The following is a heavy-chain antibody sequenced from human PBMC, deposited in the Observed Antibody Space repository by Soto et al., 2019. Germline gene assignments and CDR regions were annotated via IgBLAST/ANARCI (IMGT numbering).Heavy chain of an antibody. J-gene: IGHJ3*02. CDR3: AKDLNSVVALREAFDI. CDR2: ISGSGGST. D-gene: IGHD2-15*01. V-gene: IGHV3-23*01. Sequence: GGSLRLSCAASGFTFSSYAMSWVRQAPGKGLEWVSAISGSGGSTYYADSVKGRFTISRDNSKNTLYLQMNSLRAEDTAVYYCAKDLNSVVALREAFDIWGQGTMVTVSS. CDR1: GFTFSSYA.